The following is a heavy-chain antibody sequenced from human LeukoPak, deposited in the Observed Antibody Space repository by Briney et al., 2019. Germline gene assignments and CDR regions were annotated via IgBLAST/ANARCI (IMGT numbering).Heavy chain of an antibody. V-gene: IGHV1-18*01. D-gene: IGHD3-16*01. Sequence: SVKVSCKASGYTFTSYGISWVRQAPGQGLEWMGWISAYNGNTNYAQKFQGRVTMTRDTSTSTVYMELSSLRSEDTAVYYCARDPFGGSEGHYWGQGTLVTVSS. J-gene: IGHJ4*02. CDR3: ARDPFGGSEGHY. CDR1: GYTFTSYG. CDR2: ISAYNGNT.